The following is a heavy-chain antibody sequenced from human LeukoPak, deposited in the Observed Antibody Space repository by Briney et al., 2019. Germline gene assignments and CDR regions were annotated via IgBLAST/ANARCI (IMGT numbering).Heavy chain of an antibody. J-gene: IGHJ3*02. V-gene: IGHV3-72*01. D-gene: IGHD3-22*01. CDR1: GVTHSDHH. Sequence: PGGSLRLSCAASGVTHSDHHMDWVRQAPGKGLEWVGRTRDKARGYTTEYAASVKGRFTISRDDSKTLVYLQMNSLRTKDTAVYFCARDGAEGDNSAFDMWGQGTVVTVSS. CDR2: TRDKARGYTT. CDR3: ARDGAEGDNSAFDM.